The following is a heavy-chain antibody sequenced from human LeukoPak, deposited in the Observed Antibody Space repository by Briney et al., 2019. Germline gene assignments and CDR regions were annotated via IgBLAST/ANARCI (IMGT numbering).Heavy chain of an antibody. J-gene: IGHJ4*02. D-gene: IGHD3-9*01. CDR3: ARECGYSDILTGYCD. CDR2: IYTSGST. V-gene: IGHV4-61*02. Sequence: SQTLSLTCTVSGGSISSGSYYWSWIRQPAGKGLEWIGRIYTSGSTNYNPSLKSRVTISVDTSKKEISLKLSSVTAADTAVYYCARECGYSDILTGYCDWGQGTLVTVSS. CDR1: GGSISSGSYY.